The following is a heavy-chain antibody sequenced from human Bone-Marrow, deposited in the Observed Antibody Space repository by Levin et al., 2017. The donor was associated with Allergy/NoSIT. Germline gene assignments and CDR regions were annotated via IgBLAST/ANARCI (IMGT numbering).Heavy chain of an antibody. Sequence: GGSLRLSCAASGFAFEIYAMNWVRQAPGKGLEWVSSISGSGDSIYYADSVKGRFTISRDNSKNTLYLQMNSLRADDTAVYYCAKGANIYSTGWYYDYFDYWGQGTLVTVSS. D-gene: IGHD6-19*01. CDR1: GFAFEIYA. J-gene: IGHJ4*02. V-gene: IGHV3-23*01. CDR2: ISGSGDSI. CDR3: AKGANIYSTGWYYDYFDY.